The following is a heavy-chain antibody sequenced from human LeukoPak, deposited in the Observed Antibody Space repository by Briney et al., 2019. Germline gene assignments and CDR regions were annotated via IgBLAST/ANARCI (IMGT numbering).Heavy chain of an antibody. D-gene: IGHD1-26*01. CDR1: GFTVSSNY. V-gene: IGHV3-30-3*01. CDR3: GRIVGHTTTDF. CDR2: VSFDGRNK. Sequence: GGSLRLSCAASGFTVSSNYMSWVRQAPGKGLEWVSFVSFDGRNKNYADSVRGRFTISRDNSKNTLYLQMNSVTYEDTAVYFCGRIVGHTTTDFWGQGTIVTVSS. J-gene: IGHJ4*02.